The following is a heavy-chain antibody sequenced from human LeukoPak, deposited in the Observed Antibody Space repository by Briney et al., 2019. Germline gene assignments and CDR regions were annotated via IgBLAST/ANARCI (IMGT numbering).Heavy chain of an antibody. J-gene: IGHJ4*02. D-gene: IGHD2-21*02. CDR1: GFTFSSYS. CDR2: ISSSSSYI. Sequence: GGSLRLSCAASGFTFSSYSMSWVRQAPGKGLEWVSSISSSSSYIYYADSVKGRFTISRDNAKNSLYLQMNSLRAEDTAVYYCARDMSNCGGDCYHFDYWGQGTLVTVSS. V-gene: IGHV3-21*01. CDR3: ARDMSNCGGDCYHFDY.